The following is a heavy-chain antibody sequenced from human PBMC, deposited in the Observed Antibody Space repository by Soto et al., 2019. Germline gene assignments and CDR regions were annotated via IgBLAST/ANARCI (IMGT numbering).Heavy chain of an antibody. CDR1: GFSLSTSGVG. Sequence: SGPTLVNPTQTLTLTCTFSGFSLSTSGVGVGWIRQPPGKALEWLALIYWDDDNRYSPSLQSRLTITKDTSKNQVVLTMTNMDPVDTATYYWAVSIEFRSSSFFDYWGQGTLVTVSS. V-gene: IGHV2-5*02. J-gene: IGHJ4*02. D-gene: IGHD6-6*01. CDR3: AVSIEFRSSSFFDY. CDR2: IYWDDDN.